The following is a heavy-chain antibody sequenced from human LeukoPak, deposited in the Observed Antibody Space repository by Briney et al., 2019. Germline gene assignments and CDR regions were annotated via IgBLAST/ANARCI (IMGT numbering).Heavy chain of an antibody. Sequence: GGSLRLSCAASGFTFSSYSMNWVRQAPGKGLEWVSSISSSSSYIYYADSVKGRFTISRDNAKNSLYLQMNSLRAEDTAVYYCARDTGEDYSRSWYLVDYWGQGTLVTVSS. CDR3: ARDTGEDYSRSWYLVDY. D-gene: IGHD6-13*01. CDR2: ISSSSSYI. J-gene: IGHJ4*02. V-gene: IGHV3-21*01. CDR1: GFTFSSYS.